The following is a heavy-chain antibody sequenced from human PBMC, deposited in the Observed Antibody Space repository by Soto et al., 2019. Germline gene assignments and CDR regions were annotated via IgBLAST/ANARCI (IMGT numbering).Heavy chain of an antibody. V-gene: IGHV4-4*02. J-gene: IGHJ6*02. CDR2: IYHSGIT. Sequence: QVQLQESGPGLVKPSGTLSLTCAVSGGSISNSNWWSWVRQSPRKGLEWIGEIYHSGITNYNPSLKSRDTISVDKSKNQFSLKLSSVTAADTAVYYCARGGAYRSSSIYYYGMDVWGQGTTVTVSS. D-gene: IGHD6-6*01. CDR1: GGSISNSNW. CDR3: ARGGAYRSSSIYYYGMDV.